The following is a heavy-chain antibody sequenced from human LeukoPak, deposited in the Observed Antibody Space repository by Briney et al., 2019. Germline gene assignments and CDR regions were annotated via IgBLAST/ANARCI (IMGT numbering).Heavy chain of an antibody. V-gene: IGHV3-11*01. Sequence: GGSLRLSCAASGFIFSDYYMSWIRQAPGKGLEWLSYISSSGDTIYYADSEKGRFTISRDNAKNSLYLQMNSLRAEDTAMYYCARQVQEWPGGYWGQGTLVTVSS. CDR1: GFIFSDYY. J-gene: IGHJ4*02. D-gene: IGHD1-1*01. CDR2: ISSSGDTI. CDR3: ARQVQEWPGGY.